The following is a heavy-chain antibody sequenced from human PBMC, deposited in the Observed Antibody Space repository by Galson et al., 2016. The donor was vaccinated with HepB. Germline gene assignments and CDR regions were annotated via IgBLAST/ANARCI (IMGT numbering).Heavy chain of an antibody. J-gene: IGHJ3*02. D-gene: IGHD2-2*01. Sequence: SETLSLTCTVSGGSFSSSSYYWGWIRQPPGKGLEWIGSIYYSGSTYYNPSLKSRVTISVDTSKNQFSLKLSSVTAADTAGYYCARSDCSSTSCYGNDPFDIWGQGTMVTVSS. V-gene: IGHV4-39*01. CDR3: ARSDCSSTSCYGNDPFDI. CDR2: IYYSGST. CDR1: GGSFSSSSYY.